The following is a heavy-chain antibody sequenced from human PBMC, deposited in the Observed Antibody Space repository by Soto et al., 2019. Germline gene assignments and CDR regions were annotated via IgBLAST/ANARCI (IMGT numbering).Heavy chain of an antibody. J-gene: IGHJ4*01. CDR1: GYSFNSYW. V-gene: IGHV5-10-1*01. CDR3: ARLTNWTDLSPGGTLIEYFYYFDY. D-gene: IGHD1-1*01. CDR2: IDPIDSYT. Sequence: EALKISCKGSGYSFNSYWTSWVGQMPGKGPEWMGRIDPIDSYTNYSPSFQAHVTISPDKSISTAYLQWSILKASVTVMYYCARLTNWTDLSPGGTLIEYFYYFDYWGQETLVAVSS.